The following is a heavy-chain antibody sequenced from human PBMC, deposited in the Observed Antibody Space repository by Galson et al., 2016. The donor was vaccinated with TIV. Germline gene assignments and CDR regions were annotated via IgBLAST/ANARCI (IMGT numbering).Heavy chain of an antibody. CDR3: GTDGSGGQASVDF. CDR2: IDPSCGST. J-gene: IGHJ4*02. V-gene: IGHV1-46*03. CDR1: GYTFTRYY. D-gene: IGHD3-10*01. Sequence: VSCKASGYTFTRYYMHWMRQAPGQGLEWMGVIDPSCGSTTYAQKFQGRVTMTRDTSTSTVYMELISMTSEDNAVYYCGTDGSGGQASVDFWGQGTLVTVSA.